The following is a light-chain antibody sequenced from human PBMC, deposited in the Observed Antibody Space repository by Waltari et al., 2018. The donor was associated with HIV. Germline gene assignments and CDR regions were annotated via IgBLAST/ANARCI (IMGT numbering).Light chain of an antibody. CDR2: AAS. CDR3: QQYNDWPRT. J-gene: IGKJ1*01. CDR1: QSVSGN. V-gene: IGKV3-15*01. Sequence: EVVMTQSPATLSVSPGERAALACRASQSVSGNLAWYQQKPGQVPRLLIYAASTRATGVPVRISGSGSGTEFTLTISRLQSEDFAVYYCQQYNDWPRTFGQGTKVEIK.